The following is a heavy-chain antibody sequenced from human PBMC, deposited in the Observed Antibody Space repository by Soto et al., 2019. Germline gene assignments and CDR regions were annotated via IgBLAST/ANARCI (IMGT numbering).Heavy chain of an antibody. D-gene: IGHD4-17*01. CDR1: GFTFSSYG. Sequence: GGSLRLSCAASGFTFSSYGMHWVRQAPGKGLEWVAVISYDGSNKYYADSVKGRFTISRDNSKNTLYLQMNSLRAEDTAVYYCAKDLDYGGKPYYFDYWGQGTLVTVSS. CDR2: ISYDGSNK. J-gene: IGHJ4*02. V-gene: IGHV3-30*18. CDR3: AKDLDYGGKPYYFDY.